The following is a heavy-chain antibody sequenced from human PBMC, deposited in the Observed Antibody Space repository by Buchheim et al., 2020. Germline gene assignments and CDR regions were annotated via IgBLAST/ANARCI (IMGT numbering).Heavy chain of an antibody. Sequence: EVQLVESGGGLVQPGGSLRLSCAASGFTFSSYWMHWVRQDPGKGLVWVSRIDRDGSRTSYADSVKGRFTISRDHAKTTLYLQMNSLRVEDTAVYFCARESLYSGNYFIDYWGQGTL. CDR2: IDRDGSRT. CDR3: ARESLYSGNYFIDY. J-gene: IGHJ4*02. CDR1: GFTFSSYW. V-gene: IGHV3-74*01. D-gene: IGHD1-26*01.